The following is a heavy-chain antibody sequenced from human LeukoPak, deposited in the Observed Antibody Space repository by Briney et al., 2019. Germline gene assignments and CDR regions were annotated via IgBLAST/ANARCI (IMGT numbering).Heavy chain of an antibody. Sequence: WGSLRLSCAASGFTVSDYWMSWVRQAPGKGLEWVSGINPSGGGTYYADSVKVRFTISRDDSKNTLSLQMNSLRVEDTALYYCAQDIAWGAFEHWGQGTLVTVPS. CDR2: INPSGGGT. CDR3: AQDIAWGAFEH. D-gene: IGHD7-27*01. V-gene: IGHV3-23*01. J-gene: IGHJ4*02. CDR1: GFTVSDYW.